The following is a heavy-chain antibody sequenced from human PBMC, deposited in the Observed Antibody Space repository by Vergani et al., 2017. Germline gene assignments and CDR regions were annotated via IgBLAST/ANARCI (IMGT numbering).Heavy chain of an antibody. V-gene: IGHV1-3*01. Sequence: QVQLVQSGAEVKKPGASVTVSCKASGYTFTSYAMHWVRQAPGQRLEWMGWINAGNGNTKYSQKFQGRVNITRDTSASTAYMELSSLRSEDTAVYYCARGRVPLEYFDYWGQGTLVTVSS. CDR3: ARGRVPLEYFDY. J-gene: IGHJ4*02. CDR1: GYTFTSYA. D-gene: IGHD1-1*01. CDR2: INAGNGNT.